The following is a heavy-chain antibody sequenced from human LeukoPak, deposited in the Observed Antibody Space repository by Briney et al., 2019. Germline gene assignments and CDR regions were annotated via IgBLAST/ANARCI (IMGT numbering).Heavy chain of an antibody. Sequence: ASVKVSCKASGYTFTSYGISWVRQAPGQGREWMGWISAYNGNTNYAQKLQGRVTMTTDTSTSTAYMELGSLRSGDTAVYYCVRDSGCWSYGFDIWGQGTMVTVSS. J-gene: IGHJ3*02. V-gene: IGHV1-18*01. CDR2: ISAYNGNT. CDR3: VRDSGCWSYGFDI. CDR1: GYTFTSYG. D-gene: IGHD3-10*01.